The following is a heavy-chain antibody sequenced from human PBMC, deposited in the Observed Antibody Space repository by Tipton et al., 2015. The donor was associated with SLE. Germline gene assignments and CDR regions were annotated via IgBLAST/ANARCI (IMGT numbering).Heavy chain of an antibody. CDR3: AGDRVYCSGGSCYHEYFDY. V-gene: IGHV4-59*01. Sequence: TLSLTCTVSGGSISSYYWSWIRQPPGKGLEWIGYIYYSGSTNYNPSLKSRVTISVDTSKNQFSLKLSSVTAADTAVYYCAGDRVYCSGGSCYHEYFDYWGQGTLVTVSS. CDR2: IYYSGST. J-gene: IGHJ4*02. D-gene: IGHD2-15*01. CDR1: GGSISSYY.